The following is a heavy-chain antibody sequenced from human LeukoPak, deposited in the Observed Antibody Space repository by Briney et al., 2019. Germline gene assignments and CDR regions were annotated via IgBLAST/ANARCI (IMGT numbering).Heavy chain of an antibody. CDR3: ARGVGGSSY. CDR1: GGSISSYY. V-gene: IGHV4-59*01. Sequence: PPETLSLTCTVSGGSISSYYWSWIRQPPGKGLEWIGYIYYSGSTNYNPSLKSRVTISVDTSKNQFSLKLSSVTAADTAVYYCARGVGGSSYWGQGTLVTVSS. J-gene: IGHJ4*02. CDR2: IYYSGST. D-gene: IGHD1-26*01.